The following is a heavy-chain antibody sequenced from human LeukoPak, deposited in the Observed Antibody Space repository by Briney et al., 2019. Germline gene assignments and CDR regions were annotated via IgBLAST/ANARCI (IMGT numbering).Heavy chain of an antibody. CDR2: ISYDGSNK. D-gene: IGHD6-19*01. V-gene: IGHV3-30*18. Sequence: GRSLRLSCAASGFTFSSYGMHWVRQAPGKGLKWVAVISYDGSNKYYADSVKGRFTISRGNSKNTLYLQMNSLRAEDTAVYYCAKDPRYSSGQGYYWGQGTLVTVSS. CDR3: AKDPRYSSGQGYY. J-gene: IGHJ4*02. CDR1: GFTFSSYG.